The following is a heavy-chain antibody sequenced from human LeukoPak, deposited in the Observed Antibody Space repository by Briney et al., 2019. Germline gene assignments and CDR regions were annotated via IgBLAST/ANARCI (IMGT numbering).Heavy chain of an antibody. D-gene: IGHD3-22*01. V-gene: IGHV3-23*01. CDR3: AKIRHYDSSGPFDY. J-gene: IGHJ4*02. CDR2: ISGSGGST. Sequence: GGSLRLSCAASGFTFSSYAMSWARQAPGKGLEWVSAISGSGGSTYYADSVKGRFTISRDNSKNTLYLQMNSLRAEDTAVYYCAKIRHYDSSGPFDYWGQGTLVTVSS. CDR1: GFTFSSYA.